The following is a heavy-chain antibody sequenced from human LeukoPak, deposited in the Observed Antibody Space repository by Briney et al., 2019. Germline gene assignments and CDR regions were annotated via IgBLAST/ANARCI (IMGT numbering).Heavy chain of an antibody. CDR2: INAGNGNT. V-gene: IGHV1-3*01. J-gene: IGHJ5*02. Sequence: ASVKVSCKASGYTFTSYAMHWVRQAPGQRLEWMGWINAGNGNTKYSQKFQGRVTITRDTSASTAYMELSSLRSEDTAVYYCARDTVYSSSWYGGQGWFDPWGQGTLVTVSS. D-gene: IGHD6-13*01. CDR3: ARDTVYSSSWYGGQGWFDP. CDR1: GYTFTSYA.